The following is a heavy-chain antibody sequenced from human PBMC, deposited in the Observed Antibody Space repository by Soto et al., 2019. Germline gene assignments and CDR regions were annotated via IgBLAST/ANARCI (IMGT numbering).Heavy chain of an antibody. CDR2: IIPIFGTA. D-gene: IGHD3-22*01. CDR3: ARDRWRITMIVVVSGWFDP. Sequence: QVQLVQSGAEVKKPGSSVKVSCKASGGTFSSYAISWVLQAPGQGLEWMGGIIPIFGTANYAQKFQGRVTITADESTSTAYMELSSLRSEDTAVYYCARDRWRITMIVVVSGWFDPWGQGTMVPVSS. J-gene: IGHJ5*02. V-gene: IGHV1-69*01. CDR1: GGTFSSYA.